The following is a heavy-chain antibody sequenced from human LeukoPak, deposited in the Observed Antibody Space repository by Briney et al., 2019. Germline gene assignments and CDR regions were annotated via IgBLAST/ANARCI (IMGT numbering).Heavy chain of an antibody. Sequence: GGSLRLSCAASGFTFGSCWMNWVRQTPGKGLEWVANINQDGSQKFYVDSVKGRFTISRDNVNNSLYLQMNSLRAEDTAVYYCARRARDSSSSGWFDPWGQGTLVTVSS. D-gene: IGHD6-6*01. V-gene: IGHV3-7*01. J-gene: IGHJ5*02. CDR1: GFTFGSCW. CDR2: INQDGSQK. CDR3: ARRARDSSSSGWFDP.